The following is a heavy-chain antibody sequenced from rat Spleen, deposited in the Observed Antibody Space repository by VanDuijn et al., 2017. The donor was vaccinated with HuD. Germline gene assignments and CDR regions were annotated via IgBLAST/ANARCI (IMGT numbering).Heavy chain of an antibody. J-gene: IGHJ2*01. CDR1: GFSLNNYG. CDR3: TRVGDNYFDY. V-gene: IGHV2-13*01. CDR2: IWGDGNA. Sequence: QVQLRESGPGLVQPSETLSLTCTVSGFSLNNYGVLWVRQPPGKGLDWMGVIWGDGNANYNSPLKSRLSISRDTSKSQVFLKLNILQTEDTAIYYCTRVGDNYFDYWGQGVMVTVSS.